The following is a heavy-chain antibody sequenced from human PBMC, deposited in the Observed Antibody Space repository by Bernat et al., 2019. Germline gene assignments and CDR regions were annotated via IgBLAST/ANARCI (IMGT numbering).Heavy chain of an antibody. Sequence: QVQLQESGPGLVKPSETLSLTCTVSGGSISSYYWSWIRQPPGKGLEWIGYIYYSGSTNYNPSLKSRVTISVDTSKNQFSLKLSSVTAADTAVYYCAGGYYYDSSGYPGRGWFDPWGQGTLVTVSS. J-gene: IGHJ5*02. CDR1: GGSISSYY. D-gene: IGHD3-22*01. CDR2: IYYSGST. CDR3: AGGYYYDSSGYPGRGWFDP. V-gene: IGHV4-59*01.